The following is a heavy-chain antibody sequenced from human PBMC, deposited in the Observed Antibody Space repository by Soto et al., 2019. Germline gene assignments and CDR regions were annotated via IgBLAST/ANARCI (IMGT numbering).Heavy chain of an antibody. CDR1: GFTFSSYS. J-gene: IGHJ6*02. Sequence: GGSLRLSCSSSGFTFSSYSMHWVLQAPVKGLEYVSAISSNGGSTYYADSVKGRFTISRDNSKNTLYLQMSSLRAEDTAVYYCVKDRPELPPYYYYGMDVWGQGTTVTVSS. CDR3: VKDRPELPPYYYYGMDV. V-gene: IGHV3-64D*06. CDR2: ISSNGGST. D-gene: IGHD1-7*01.